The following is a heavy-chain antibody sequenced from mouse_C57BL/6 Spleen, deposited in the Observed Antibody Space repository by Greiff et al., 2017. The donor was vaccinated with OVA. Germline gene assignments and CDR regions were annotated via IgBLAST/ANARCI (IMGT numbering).Heavy chain of an antibody. J-gene: IGHJ4*01. D-gene: IGHD6-5*01. CDR3: ARAYDYAMNY. CDR2: IDPSDSET. CDR1: GYTFTSYW. V-gene: IGHV1-52*01. Sequence: VQLQQPGAELVRPGSSVKLSCKASGYTFTSYWMHWVKQRPIQGLEWIGNIDPSDSETHYNQKFKDKATLTVDKSSSTAYMQLISLTSEASAVYFCARAYDYAMNYWGQGTSVTVSS.